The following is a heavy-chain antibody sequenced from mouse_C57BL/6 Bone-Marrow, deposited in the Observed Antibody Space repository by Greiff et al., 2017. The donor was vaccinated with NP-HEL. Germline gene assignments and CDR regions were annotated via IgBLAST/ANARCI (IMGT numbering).Heavy chain of an antibody. J-gene: IGHJ3*01. D-gene: IGHD1-1*01. CDR2: IHPSSGST. Sequence: VQLQQPGAELVKPGASVKLSCKASGYTFTSYWMHWVKQRPGQGLEWIGMIHPSSGSTNYNEKFKSKATLTVDKSSSTAYMQLSSLTSEDSAVYDCAGSHYGSSPAWFAYWGQGTLVTVSA. CDR3: AGSHYGSSPAWFAY. CDR1: GYTFTSYW. V-gene: IGHV1-64*01.